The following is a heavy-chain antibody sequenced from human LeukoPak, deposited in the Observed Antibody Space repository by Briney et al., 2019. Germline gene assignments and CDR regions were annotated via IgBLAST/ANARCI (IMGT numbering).Heavy chain of an antibody. Sequence: GASVKVSCKISGYSLTELAMHWVRLAPGKGLEWVGGFDPEDGETIYAQKFQGRVTMTRGMSTSTVYMELSSLRSEDTAVYYCARVESWEHSGSSQDAIDIWGQGTMVTVSS. CDR3: ARVESWEHSGSSQDAIDI. J-gene: IGHJ3*02. D-gene: IGHD1-26*01. CDR2: FDPEDGET. CDR1: GYSLTELA. V-gene: IGHV1-24*01.